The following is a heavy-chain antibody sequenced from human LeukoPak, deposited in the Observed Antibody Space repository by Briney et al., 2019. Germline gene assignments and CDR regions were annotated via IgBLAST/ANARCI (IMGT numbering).Heavy chain of an antibody. CDR3: ARAYDSSPFDY. V-gene: IGHV1-2*02. CDR1: GYTFTGSY. J-gene: IGHJ4*01. D-gene: IGHD3-22*01. CDR2: ISPNSGAT. Sequence: ASVKVSCKASGYTFTGSYMHWVRQAPGQGLEWMAWISPNSGATDYAQKFQGRVTVTRDTSISTAYMEVTRLRSDDTAVYYCARAYDSSPFDYWGHGTLVTVSS.